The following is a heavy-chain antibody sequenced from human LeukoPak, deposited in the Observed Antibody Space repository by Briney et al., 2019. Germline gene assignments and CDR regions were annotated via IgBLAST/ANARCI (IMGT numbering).Heavy chain of an antibody. CDR2: ISGSGGST. CDR1: GFTFSSYG. V-gene: IGHV3-23*01. Sequence: GGSLRLSCAASGFTFSSYGMSWVRQAPGKGLEWVSAISGSGGSTYYADSVKGQFTISRDDSKNTAYLQMNSLKTEDTAVYYCTRREVRGNRDYWGQGTLVTVSS. D-gene: IGHD3-10*01. CDR3: TRREVRGNRDY. J-gene: IGHJ4*02.